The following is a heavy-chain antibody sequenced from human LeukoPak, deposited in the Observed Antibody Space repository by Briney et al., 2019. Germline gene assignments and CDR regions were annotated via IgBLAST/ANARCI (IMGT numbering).Heavy chain of an antibody. CDR1: GGSLSSHY. Sequence: SETLSLTCTVSGGSLSSHYWSWIRQPPGKALEWIGYIHYSGSTNYNPALKSRVTISVDTSKNQFSLKLSSVTAADTAVYYCARTDYCFSSSCKEWAFDLWGQGTMFAVSS. V-gene: IGHV4-59*11. CDR2: IHYSGST. J-gene: IGHJ3*01. D-gene: IGHD2-2*01. CDR3: ARTDYCFSSSCKEWAFDL.